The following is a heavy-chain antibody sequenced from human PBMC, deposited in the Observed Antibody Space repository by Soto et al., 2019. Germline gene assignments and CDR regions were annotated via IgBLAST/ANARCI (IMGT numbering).Heavy chain of an antibody. CDR1: RFTFSDYS. CDR3: ARESPSSQWLPTRYFDY. Sequence: GGSLRLSCAASRFTFSDYSMNWVRQAPGKGLEWVSYISGGGETIYYADSVRGRFAISRDNAKNSLFLQMNSLRDEDTAVYYCARESPSSQWLPTRYFDYWGQGTLVTVSS. V-gene: IGHV3-48*02. D-gene: IGHD6-19*01. J-gene: IGHJ4*02. CDR2: ISGGGETI.